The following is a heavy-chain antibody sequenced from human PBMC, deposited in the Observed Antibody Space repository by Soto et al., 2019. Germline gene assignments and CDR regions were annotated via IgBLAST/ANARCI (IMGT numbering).Heavy chain of an antibody. D-gene: IGHD1-26*01. V-gene: IGHV3-11*01. CDR2: ISGSGSTV. J-gene: IGHJ6*02. CDR3: ARGVVGSQLPYYYGMDV. Sequence: QVQLVESGGGLVKPGGSLRLSCEASGFTFSDYYMSWIRQAPGKGLEWISYISGSGSTVNYADSVKGRFTISRDNAKKSLYLQMNSLRGEDTALYYCARGVVGSQLPYYYGMDVWGQGATVTVSS. CDR1: GFTFSDYY.